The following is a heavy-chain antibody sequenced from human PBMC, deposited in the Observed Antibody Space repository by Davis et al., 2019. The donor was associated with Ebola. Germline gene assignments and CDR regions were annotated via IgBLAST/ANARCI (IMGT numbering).Heavy chain of an antibody. Sequence: GESLKISCAASGFTFSSYGMHWVRQAPGKGLEWVAVISYDGSNKYYADSVKGRFTISRDNSKNTLYLQMNSLRAEDTAVYYCAKDPASVVPAAILLNWFDPWGQGTLVTVSS. CDR1: GFTFSSYG. CDR2: ISYDGSNK. J-gene: IGHJ5*02. V-gene: IGHV3-30*18. D-gene: IGHD2-2*02. CDR3: AKDPASVVPAAILLNWFDP.